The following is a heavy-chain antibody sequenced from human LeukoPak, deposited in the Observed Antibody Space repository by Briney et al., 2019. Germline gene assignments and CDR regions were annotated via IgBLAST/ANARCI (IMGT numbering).Heavy chain of an antibody. V-gene: IGHV4-31*03. CDR3: ARVRDYGHKFDP. D-gene: IGHD4-17*01. Sequence: SETLSLTCTVSGGSISSGDYYWSWIRQHPGKGLEWIGYIYYSGSTYYNPSLKSRVTISVDTSKNQFSLKLSSVTAADTAVYHCARVRDYGHKFDPWGQGTLVTVSS. CDR1: GGSISSGDYY. CDR2: IYYSGST. J-gene: IGHJ5*02.